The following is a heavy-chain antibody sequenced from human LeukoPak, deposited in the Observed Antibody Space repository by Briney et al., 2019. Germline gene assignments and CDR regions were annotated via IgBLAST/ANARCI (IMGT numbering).Heavy chain of an antibody. CDR3: ARDVEYSNIYFYYYIDV. V-gene: IGHV3-11*01. J-gene: IGHJ6*03. D-gene: IGHD6-6*01. Sequence: GGSLRLSCGASGFTLSHYFMGWIRQAPGKGLEWVSYISSTGSATYYADSVKGRFSISRDNAKNSLYLQMNSLSAEDTALYFCARDVEYSNIYFYYYIDVWGKGTTVTVSS. CDR1: GFTLSHYF. CDR2: ISSTGSAT.